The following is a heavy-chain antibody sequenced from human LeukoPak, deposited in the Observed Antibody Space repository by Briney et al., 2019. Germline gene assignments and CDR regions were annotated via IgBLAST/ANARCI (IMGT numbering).Heavy chain of an antibody. Sequence: SETLSLTCTVSGYSISSGYYWGWIRQPPGKGLEWIGSIYYSGNTYYNPSLKSRVTISLDTSRNQFSLRLSSVTAADTADYYCARAQGNGLIDFWGQGTLVTVSS. V-gene: IGHV4-38-2*02. CDR3: ARAQGNGLIDF. CDR1: GYSISSGYY. J-gene: IGHJ4*02. CDR2: IYYSGNT. D-gene: IGHD3/OR15-3a*01.